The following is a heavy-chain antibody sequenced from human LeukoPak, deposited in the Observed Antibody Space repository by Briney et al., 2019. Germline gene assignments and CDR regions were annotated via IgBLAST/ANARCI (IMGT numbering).Heavy chain of an antibody. D-gene: IGHD3-16*02. CDR3: ATGSYDYVWGSYRYPNYFDY. J-gene: IGHJ4*02. CDR2: IRSKANSYAT. Sequence: TGGSLRLSCAASGFTFSGSAMHWVRQASGKGLEWVGRIRSKANSYATAYAASVKGRFTISRDDSKNTAYLQMNSLKTEDTAVYYCATGSYDYVWGSYRYPNYFDYWGQGTLVTVSS. CDR1: GFTFSGSA. V-gene: IGHV3-73*01.